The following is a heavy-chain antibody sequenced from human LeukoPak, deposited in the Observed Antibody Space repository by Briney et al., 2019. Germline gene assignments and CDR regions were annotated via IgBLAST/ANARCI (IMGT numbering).Heavy chain of an antibody. V-gene: IGHV3-33*06. D-gene: IGHD6-13*01. J-gene: IGHJ4*02. Sequence: GRSLRLSCAASGFIFSSYGMHWVRQAPGKGLEWVAVVWFDGSNKYYADSVKGRFTISRDNSKNTLYLQMNSLRTEDTAVYYCAKYSSGWYVGYFDSWGQGTLVTVSS. CDR1: GFIFSSYG. CDR2: VWFDGSNK. CDR3: AKYSSGWYVGYFDS.